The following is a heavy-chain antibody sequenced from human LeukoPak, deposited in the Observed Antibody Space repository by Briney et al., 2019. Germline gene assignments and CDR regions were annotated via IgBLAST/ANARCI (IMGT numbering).Heavy chain of an antibody. CDR2: ISSSGSTI. CDR1: GFTFSDYY. J-gene: IGHJ5*02. CDR3: AREPSITMIVGWFDP. Sequence: GGSLRLSCAASGFTFSDYYMSWIRQAPGKGLEWVSYISSSGSTIYYADSVKGRFTISRDNAKNSLYLQMNSLRAEDTAVYFCAREPSITMIVGWFDPWGQGTLVTVSS. D-gene: IGHD3-22*01. V-gene: IGHV3-11*01.